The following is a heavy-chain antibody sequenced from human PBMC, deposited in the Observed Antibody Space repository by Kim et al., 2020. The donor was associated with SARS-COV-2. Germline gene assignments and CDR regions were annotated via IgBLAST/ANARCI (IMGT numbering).Heavy chain of an antibody. CDR3: WSGDFDASGSRHH. V-gene: IGHV1-18*01. CDR1: GYTFMSYG. CDR2: ISAYDGRT. J-gene: IGHJ4*02. D-gene: IGHD3-3*01. Sequence: ASVKVSCKTSGYTFMSYGITWVRQAPGQGPEWLGWISAYDGRTNYAQRLHGRPTVTMDSSTETVFMELRNLKSADKAGYYWWSGDFDASGSRHHRGQGT.